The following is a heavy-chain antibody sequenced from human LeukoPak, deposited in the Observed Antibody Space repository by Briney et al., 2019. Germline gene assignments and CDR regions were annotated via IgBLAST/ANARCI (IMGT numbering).Heavy chain of an antibody. CDR3: ERGHSGARIVVAYDY. CDR2: IYSGGST. CDR1: GFTVSSNY. J-gene: IGHJ4*02. Sequence: GRSLRLSCAASGFTVSSNYMSWVRQAPGKGLEWVSVIYSGGSTYYADSVKGRFTISRDNSKNTLYLQMNSLRAEDTAVYYCERGHSGARIVVAYDYWGQGTLVTVSS. D-gene: IGHD2-2*01. V-gene: IGHV3-53*01.